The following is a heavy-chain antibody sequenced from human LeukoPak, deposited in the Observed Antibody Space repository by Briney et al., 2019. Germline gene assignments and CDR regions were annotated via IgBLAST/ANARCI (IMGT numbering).Heavy chain of an antibody. V-gene: IGHV3-7*01. CDR2: IKQAGSEK. CDR3: AREWLGYSYGTRTPYFDY. Sequence: GGSLGLSCAASGFTYSRYWMSWVRQAPGKGLEWGANIKQAGSEKYYVDSVKGRFAISGDNAKNSLYLQMNSLRAEDTAVYYCAREWLGYSYGTRTPYFDYWGQGTLVTVSS. CDR1: GFTYSRYW. D-gene: IGHD5-18*01. J-gene: IGHJ4*02.